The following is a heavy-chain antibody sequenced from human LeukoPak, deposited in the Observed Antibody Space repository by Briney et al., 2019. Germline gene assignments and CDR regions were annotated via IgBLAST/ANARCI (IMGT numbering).Heavy chain of an antibody. CDR3: ARGGRSGYYYYMDV. J-gene: IGHJ6*03. CDR2: INPNSGGT. V-gene: IGHV1-2*02. Sequence: APVKVSCKASGYTFTDYYMHWVRQAPVQGLEWMGWINPNSGGTRYAQKLQGRVTMTRDTSISTAYMELSRLTSDDTAVYYCARGGRSGYYYYMDVWGKGTTVTISS. D-gene: IGHD3-10*01. CDR1: GYTFTDYY.